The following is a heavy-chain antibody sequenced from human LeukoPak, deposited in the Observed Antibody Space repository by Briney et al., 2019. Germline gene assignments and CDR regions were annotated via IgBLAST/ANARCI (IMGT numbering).Heavy chain of an antibody. J-gene: IGHJ4*02. Sequence: SETLSLTCAVYGGSFSGYYWSWIRQPPGKGLEWIGEINHSGSTNYNPSHKSRVTISVDTSKNQFSLKLSSVTAADTAVYYCARGVHGSWYFLDYWGQGTLVTVSS. CDR2: INHSGST. V-gene: IGHV4-34*01. CDR3: ARGVHGSWYFLDY. CDR1: GGSFSGYY. D-gene: IGHD6-13*01.